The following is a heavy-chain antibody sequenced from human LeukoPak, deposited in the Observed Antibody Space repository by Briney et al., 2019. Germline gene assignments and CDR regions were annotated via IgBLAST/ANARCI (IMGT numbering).Heavy chain of an antibody. CDR2: ISGSGGST. CDR3: AKVLAPTYYFDY. V-gene: IGHV3-23*01. CDR1: GFTFSSSA. Sequence: GGSLRLSCAASGFTFSSSAMSWVRQAPGKGLEWVSAISGSGGSTYYADSVKGRFTISRDNSKNTLYLQMNSLRAEDTAVYYCAKVLAPTYYFDYWGQGTLVTVSS. J-gene: IGHJ4*02.